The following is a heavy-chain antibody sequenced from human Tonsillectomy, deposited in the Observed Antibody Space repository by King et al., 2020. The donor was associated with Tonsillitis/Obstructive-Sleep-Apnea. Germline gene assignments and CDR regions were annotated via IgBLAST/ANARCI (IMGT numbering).Heavy chain of an antibody. J-gene: IGHJ4*02. CDR3: AKLGDYVILTGPVFDY. D-gene: IGHD3-9*01. Sequence: VQLVESGGGLVQPGGSLRLSCAASGFTFSSYAMSWVRQAPGKGLEWVSAISGSGGSTYYADSVKGRFTISSDNSKNTLYLQMNSLRAEDTAVYYCAKLGDYVILTGPVFDYWGQGTLVTVSS. CDR1: GFTFSSYA. V-gene: IGHV3-23*04. CDR2: ISGSGGST.